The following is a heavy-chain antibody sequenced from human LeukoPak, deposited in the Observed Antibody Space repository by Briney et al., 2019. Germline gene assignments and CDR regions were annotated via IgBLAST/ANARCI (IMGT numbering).Heavy chain of an antibody. CDR1: EYRFNSYW. D-gene: IGHD6-13*01. J-gene: IGHJ4*02. CDR3: ARRPAASSSWDS. Sequence: RGESLKISCKGSEYRFNSYWIGWVRQMPGKGLEWIGIIWPGDSNTRYSPSFQGQVTISADKSVSTAYLQWSILKASDTAMYYCARRPAASSSWDSWGQGTLVTVSS. CDR2: IWPGDSNT. V-gene: IGHV5-51*01.